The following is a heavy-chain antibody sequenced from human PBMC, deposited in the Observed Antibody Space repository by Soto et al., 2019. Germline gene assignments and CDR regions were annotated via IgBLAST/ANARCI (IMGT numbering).Heavy chain of an antibody. V-gene: IGHV3-23*01. CDR2: ISGSGATT. J-gene: IGHJ4*01. CDR1: GFSFSGYA. CDR3: ARAGGGYTKWHFDS. Sequence: GGSLRLSFTPSGFSFSGYAMARVRPAPGKGLEGVSGISGSGATTYYADSVKGRCTIARDNPKNTLSLQVNRRGTEDTAVYYCARAGGGYTKWHFDSWGHGSLVTVSS. D-gene: IGHD5-12*01.